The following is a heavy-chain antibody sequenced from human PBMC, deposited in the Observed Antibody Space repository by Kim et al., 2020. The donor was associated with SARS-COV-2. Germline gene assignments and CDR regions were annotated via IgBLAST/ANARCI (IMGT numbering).Heavy chain of an antibody. J-gene: IGHJ4*02. V-gene: IGHV3-74*01. CDR3: ARVDGYNYDY. CDR2: I. D-gene: IGHD5-12*01. Sequence: ISYADSVKGRFTISRDNAKNTLYLQMSSLRAEDTAVYYCARVDGYNYDYWGQGTLVTVSS.